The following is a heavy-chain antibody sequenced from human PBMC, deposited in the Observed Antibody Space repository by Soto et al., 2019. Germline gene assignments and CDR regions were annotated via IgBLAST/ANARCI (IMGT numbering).Heavy chain of an antibody. CDR3: ARHPYGDSYYYYYYMDV. CDR1: GGSISSSSYY. V-gene: IGHV4-39*01. Sequence: PSETLSLTCTVSGGSISSSSYYWGWIRQPPGKGLEWIGSIYYSGSTYYNPSLKSRVTISVDTSKNQFSLKLSSVTAADTAVYYCARHPYGDSYYYYYYMDVWGKGPTVTVSS. D-gene: IGHD4-17*01. CDR2: IYYSGST. J-gene: IGHJ6*03.